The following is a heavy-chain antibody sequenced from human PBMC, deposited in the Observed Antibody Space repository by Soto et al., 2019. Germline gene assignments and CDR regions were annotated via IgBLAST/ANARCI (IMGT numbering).Heavy chain of an antibody. Sequence: SETLSLTCTVSGGSISSYYWSWIRQPPGKGLEWIGYIYYSGSTNYNPSLKSRVTISVDTSKNQFSLKLSSVTAADTAVYYCARVVSSSSAFGAFDIWGQGTIVTVSS. V-gene: IGHV4-59*01. J-gene: IGHJ3*02. CDR2: IYYSGST. D-gene: IGHD6-6*01. CDR3: ARVVSSSSAFGAFDI. CDR1: GGSISSYY.